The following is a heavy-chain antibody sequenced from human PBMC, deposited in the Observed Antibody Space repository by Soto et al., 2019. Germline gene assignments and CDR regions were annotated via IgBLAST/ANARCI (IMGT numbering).Heavy chain of an antibody. D-gene: IGHD3-10*01. V-gene: IGHV1-18*01. CDR3: VRDLDGSGAYYTDF. CDR2: ISAYKTNI. J-gene: IGHJ4*02. Sequence: ASVKVSCKASGYTFPNYGITWVRQAPGQGLEWMGGISAYKTNIKYAQKFQGGVTLTTDTSTSTAYMELRSLRSDDTAIYYCVRDLDGSGAYYTDFWGQGTLVTVSS. CDR1: GYTFPNYG.